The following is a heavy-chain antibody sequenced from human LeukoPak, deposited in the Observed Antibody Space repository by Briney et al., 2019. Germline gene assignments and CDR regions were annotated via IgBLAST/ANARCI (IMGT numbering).Heavy chain of an antibody. J-gene: IGHJ6*03. CDR1: GGSISSYY. V-gene: IGHV4-4*07. CDR3: ARDAQLTRVVAATYYYYYYMDV. D-gene: IGHD2-15*01. Sequence: SETLSLTRTVSGGSISSYYWSWIRQPAGKGLEWIGRIYTSGSTNYNPSLKSRVTMSVDTSKNQFSLKLSSVTAADTAVYYCARDAQLTRVVAATYYYYYYMDVWGKGTTVTVSS. CDR2: IYTSGST.